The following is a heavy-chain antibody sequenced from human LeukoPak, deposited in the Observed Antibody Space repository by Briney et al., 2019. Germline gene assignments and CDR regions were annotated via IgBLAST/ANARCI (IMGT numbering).Heavy chain of an antibody. CDR1: GFIFSSKS. CDR3: ARGESAYYPIDY. V-gene: IGHV3-48*01. CDR2: ISYGSGTI. Sequence: GGSLRLSCAASGFIFSSKSMNWVRQAPGKGLEWVSYISYGSGTIYYADSVKGRFTISRDNAKNSLYLQMNSLRAEDTAVYYCARGESAYYPIDYWGQGTLVTVSS. D-gene: IGHD3-3*01. J-gene: IGHJ4*02.